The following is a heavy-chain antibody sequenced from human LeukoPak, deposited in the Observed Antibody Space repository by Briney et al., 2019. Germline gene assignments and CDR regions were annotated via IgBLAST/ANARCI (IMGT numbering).Heavy chain of an antibody. CDR2: IYASGST. Sequence: PSQTLSLTCTVSGDSISSDTYYWTWIRQPAGKGLERIGRIYASGSTTYNASLKSRVTISVDTSKNQFSLKLSSVTAADTAVYYCARGHPPHIVVVTAQASFFDYWGQGTLVTVSS. J-gene: IGHJ4*02. CDR1: GDSISSDTYY. CDR3: ARGHPPHIVVVTAQASFFDY. V-gene: IGHV4-61*02. D-gene: IGHD2-21*02.